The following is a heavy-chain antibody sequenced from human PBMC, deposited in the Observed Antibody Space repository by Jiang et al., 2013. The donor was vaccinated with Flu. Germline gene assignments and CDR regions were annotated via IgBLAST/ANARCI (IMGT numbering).Heavy chain of an antibody. D-gene: IGHD1-7*01. J-gene: IGHJ5*02. CDR3: ARVLSPDNWNYVGEWFDP. CDR2: IYYSGST. V-gene: IGHV4-59*01. Sequence: EWIGYIYYSGSTNYNPSLKSRVTISVDTSKNQFSLKLSSVTAADTAVYYCARVLSPDNWNYVGEWFDPWGQGTLVTVSS.